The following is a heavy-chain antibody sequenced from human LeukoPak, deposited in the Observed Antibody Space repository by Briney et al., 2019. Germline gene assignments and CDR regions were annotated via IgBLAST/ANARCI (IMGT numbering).Heavy chain of an antibody. Sequence: GGSLRLSCVASGFTFSTSWVTWVRQAPGKELEWVANIDKHGSGKYYVDSVKGRFAISRDYASNSMFLQMDSLRAEDTSVYYCARDAGWGYYDLWGQGTPVTVSS. CDR2: IDKHGSGK. CDR1: GFTFSTSW. V-gene: IGHV3-7*01. J-gene: IGHJ4*02. D-gene: IGHD1-26*01. CDR3: ARDAGWGYYDL.